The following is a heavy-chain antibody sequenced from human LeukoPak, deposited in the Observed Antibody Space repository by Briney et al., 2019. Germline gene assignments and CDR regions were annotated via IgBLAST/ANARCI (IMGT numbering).Heavy chain of an antibody. Sequence: GGSLRLSCAASGFTFSSYEMNWVRQAPGKGRVGVSYISSSGSTIYYADSVKGRFTISRDNAKHSLYLQMNSLRAEDTAVYYCARYDILTGYPYYFDYWGQGTLVTVSS. CDR2: ISSSGSTI. CDR3: ARYDILTGYPYYFDY. CDR1: GFTFSSYE. D-gene: IGHD3-9*01. V-gene: IGHV3-48*03. J-gene: IGHJ4*02.